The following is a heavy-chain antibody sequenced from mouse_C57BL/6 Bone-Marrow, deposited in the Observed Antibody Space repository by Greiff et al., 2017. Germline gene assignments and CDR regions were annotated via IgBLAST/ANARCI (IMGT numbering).Heavy chain of an antibody. J-gene: IGHJ3*01. V-gene: IGHV1-69*01. CDR1: GYTFTSYW. Sequence: QVQLQQPGAELVMPGASVKLSCKASGYTFTSYWMHWVKQRPGQGLEWIGEIDPSDSSTNYNQKFKGKSTLTVDKSSSTAYMQLSSLTSEDSAVYYGAREGLLLAWFAYWGQGTLVTVSA. CDR2: IDPSDSST. D-gene: IGHD1-1*01. CDR3: AREGLLLAWFAY.